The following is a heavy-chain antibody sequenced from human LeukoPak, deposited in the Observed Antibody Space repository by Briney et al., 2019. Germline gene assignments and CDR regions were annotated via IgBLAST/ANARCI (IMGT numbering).Heavy chain of an antibody. CDR2: IYYSGTT. CDR3: AGVEAKKVSGWYR. CDR1: GGSISSSPYY. D-gene: IGHD6-19*01. V-gene: IGHV4-39*07. Sequence: PSETLSLTCTVSGGSISSSPYYWGWIRQPPGKGLEWIGSIYYSGTTHYSPSLESRVTISVDTSKNQFSLKLSSVTAADTAVYYCAGVEAKKVSGWYRWGQGTLVTVSS. J-gene: IGHJ5*02.